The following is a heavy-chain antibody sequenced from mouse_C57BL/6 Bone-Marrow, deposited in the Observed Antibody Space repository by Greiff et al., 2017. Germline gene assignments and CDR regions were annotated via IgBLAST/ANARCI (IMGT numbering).Heavy chain of an antibody. J-gene: IGHJ2*01. CDR2: IDPSDSYT. CDR1: GYTFTSYW. D-gene: IGHD2-5*01. V-gene: IGHV1-69*01. Sequence: QVQLQQPGAELVMPGASVKLSCKASGYTFTSYWMHWVKQRPGQGLEWIGEIDPSDSYTNYNQKFKGKSTLTVDTSSSTAYLQLSSLTSEDSAVYYCALYYSNLDDWGQGTTLTVSS. CDR3: ALYYSNLDD.